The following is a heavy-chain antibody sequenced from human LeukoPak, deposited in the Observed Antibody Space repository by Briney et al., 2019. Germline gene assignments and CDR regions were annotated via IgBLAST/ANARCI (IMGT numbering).Heavy chain of an antibody. Sequence: SETLSLTCSVSGGSISSDYWSWIRQPAGKELEWIGRIYSSGSTNYNPSLKSRVTMSVDTSKNQFSLKLSSVTAADTAVYYCARVRGSSWHLRRWQAFDIWGQGTMVTVSS. CDR2: IYSSGST. CDR1: GGSISSDY. CDR3: ARVRGSSWHLRRWQAFDI. V-gene: IGHV4-4*07. D-gene: IGHD6-13*01. J-gene: IGHJ3*02.